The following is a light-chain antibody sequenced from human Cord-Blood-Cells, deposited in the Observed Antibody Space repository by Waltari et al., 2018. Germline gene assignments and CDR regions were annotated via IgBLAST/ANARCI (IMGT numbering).Light chain of an antibody. Sequence: DIQMTQPPSTLSASVGDIVTITCRASQSISSWLAWYQQKPGKAPKLLIYKASSLESGVPSRFSGSGSGTEFTLTISSLQPDDFATYYCQQYNSYSWTFGQGTKVEIK. CDR2: KAS. CDR3: QQYNSYSWT. J-gene: IGKJ1*01. V-gene: IGKV1-5*03. CDR1: QSISSW.